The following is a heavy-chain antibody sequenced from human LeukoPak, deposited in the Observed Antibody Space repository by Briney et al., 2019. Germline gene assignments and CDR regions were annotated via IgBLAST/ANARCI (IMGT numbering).Heavy chain of an antibody. J-gene: IGHJ5*02. CDR2: ISSSGSTI. CDR1: GFTFSSCE. Sequence: GGSLRLSCAASGFTFSSCEMNWVRQAPGKGLEWVSYISSSGSTIYYADSVKGRFTISRDNAKNSLYLQMNSLRAEDTAVYYCARSQQLPPPEDWFDPWGQGTLVTVSS. CDR3: ARSQQLPPPEDWFDP. D-gene: IGHD6-13*01. V-gene: IGHV3-48*03.